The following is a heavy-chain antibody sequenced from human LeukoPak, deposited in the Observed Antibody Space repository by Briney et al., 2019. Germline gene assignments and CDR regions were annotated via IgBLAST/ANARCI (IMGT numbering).Heavy chain of an antibody. J-gene: IGHJ3*02. Sequence: GASVKVSCKASGYTFTSYDISWVRQAPGQGLEWMGWISAYNGNTNCAQKLQGRVTMTTDTSTSTAYMELSSLRSEDTAVNYCASVSIGWLRYAFDIWGQGTMVTVSS. CDR1: GYTFTSYD. D-gene: IGHD5-12*01. V-gene: IGHV1-18*01. CDR2: ISAYNGNT. CDR3: ASVSIGWLRYAFDI.